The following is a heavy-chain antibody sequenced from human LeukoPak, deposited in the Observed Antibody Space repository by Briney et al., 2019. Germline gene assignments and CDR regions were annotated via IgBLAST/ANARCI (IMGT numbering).Heavy chain of an antibody. V-gene: IGHV4-39*07. J-gene: IGHJ3*02. D-gene: IGHD3-16*01. CDR2: IYHSGST. Sequence: SETLSLTCTVSGGSISSSSYYWGWIRQPPGKGLEWIGYIYHSGSTYYNPSLKSRVTISVDRSKNQFSLKLSSVTAADTAVYYCARASIGGDAFDIWGQGTMVTVSS. CDR1: GGSISSSSYY. CDR3: ARASIGGDAFDI.